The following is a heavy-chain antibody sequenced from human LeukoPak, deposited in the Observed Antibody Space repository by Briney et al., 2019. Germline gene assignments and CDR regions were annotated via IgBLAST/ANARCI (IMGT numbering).Heavy chain of an antibody. Sequence: PGGSLRLSCAASEFTFSSYAMSWVRQAPGKGLEWVSAISGSGGSTYYADSVKGRFTISRDNSKNTLYLQMDSLRAEDTAVYYCAKDSSGSYDYWGQGTLVTVSS. V-gene: IGHV3-23*01. D-gene: IGHD1-26*01. J-gene: IGHJ4*02. CDR3: AKDSSGSYDY. CDR1: EFTFSSYA. CDR2: ISGSGGST.